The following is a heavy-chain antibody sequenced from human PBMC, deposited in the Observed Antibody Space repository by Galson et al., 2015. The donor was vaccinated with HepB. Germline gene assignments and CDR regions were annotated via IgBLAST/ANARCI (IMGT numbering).Heavy chain of an antibody. V-gene: IGHV7-4-1*02. CDR3: ARADILTGLNDAFDI. CDR1: GYTFTSNA. CDR2: INTNTGNP. Sequence: SVTVSCKASGYTFTSNAMNWVRQAPGQGLEWMGWINTNTGNPTYAQGFTGRFVFSLDTSVSTAYLQISSLKAEDTAVYYCARADILTGLNDAFDIWGQGTMVTVSS. D-gene: IGHD3-9*01. J-gene: IGHJ3*02.